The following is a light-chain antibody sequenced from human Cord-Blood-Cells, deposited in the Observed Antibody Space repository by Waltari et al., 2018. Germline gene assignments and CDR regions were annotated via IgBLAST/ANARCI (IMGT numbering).Light chain of an antibody. J-gene: IGLJ2*01. Sequence: QSALTQPASVSGSPGQSITISCTGTSSAVGGYNHVSWYQQHPGKAPKPMIYDVSNRPSGVSNRFSGSKSGNTASLTISGLQAEDEADYYCSSYTSSSTLVVFGGGTKLTVL. CDR2: DVS. CDR1: SSAVGGYNH. V-gene: IGLV2-14*01. CDR3: SSYTSSSTLVV.